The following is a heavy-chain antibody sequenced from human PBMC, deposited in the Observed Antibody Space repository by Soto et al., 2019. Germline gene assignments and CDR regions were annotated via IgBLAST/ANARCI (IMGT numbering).Heavy chain of an antibody. CDR3: ARGEGGWAFGMDV. CDR1: GYTFTSYG. V-gene: IGHV1-18*01. CDR2: ISAYNGKT. Sequence: QVQLVQSGAEVKKPGASVKVSCKASGYTFTSYGISWVRQAPGQGLAGRGWISAYNGKTNYAQTLQGRVSMSPDTSTRADYMELRSLRSDDPAVYYCARGEGGWAFGMDVWGRGTTVPVSS. D-gene: IGHD6-19*01. J-gene: IGHJ6*02.